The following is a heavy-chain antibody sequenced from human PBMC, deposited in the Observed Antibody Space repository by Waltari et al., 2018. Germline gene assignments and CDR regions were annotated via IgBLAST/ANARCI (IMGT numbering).Heavy chain of an antibody. CDR1: GFTFSSYW. Sequence: EVQLVESGGGLVQPGGSLRLSCAASGFTFSSYWMHWVRQAPGKGLVWVSRINSDGSRTSYADSVKGRFTISRDNAKNTLYLQMNSLRAEDTAVYYCARELVVAASPYYYGMDVWGQGTTVTVSS. CDR3: ARELVVAASPYYYGMDV. CDR2: INSDGSRT. D-gene: IGHD2-15*01. J-gene: IGHJ6*02. V-gene: IGHV3-74*01.